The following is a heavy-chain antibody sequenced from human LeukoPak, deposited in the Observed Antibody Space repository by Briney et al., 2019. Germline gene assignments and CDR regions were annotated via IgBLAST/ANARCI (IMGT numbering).Heavy chain of an antibody. CDR1: GFTFSSYW. CDR3: ARADTAMVPFDY. V-gene: IGHV3-7*03. CDR2: IKQGGSEK. Sequence: GGSLRLSCAASGFTFSSYWMSWVRQAPGKGLEWVANIKQGGSEKYYVDSVKGQFTISRENAKNSLYLQMNSLRAEDTAVYYCARADTAMVPFDYWGQGTLVTVSS. D-gene: IGHD5-18*01. J-gene: IGHJ4*02.